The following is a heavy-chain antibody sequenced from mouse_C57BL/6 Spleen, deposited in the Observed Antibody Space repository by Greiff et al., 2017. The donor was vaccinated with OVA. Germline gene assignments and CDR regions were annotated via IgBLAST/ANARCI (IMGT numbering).Heavy chain of an antibody. Sequence: QVQLQQSGAELVRPGASVKLSCKASGYTFTSYGISWVKQRTGQGLEWIGEIYPRSGNTYYNEKFKGKATLTADKSSSTAYMELRSLTSEDSAVYFCARELGRYFDVWGTGTTVTVSS. V-gene: IGHV1-81*01. CDR1: GYTFTSYG. J-gene: IGHJ1*03. CDR3: ARELGRYFDV. D-gene: IGHD4-1*01. CDR2: IYPRSGNT.